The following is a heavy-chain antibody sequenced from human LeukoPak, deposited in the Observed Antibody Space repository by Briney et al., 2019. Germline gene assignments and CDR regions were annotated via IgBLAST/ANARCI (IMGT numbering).Heavy chain of an antibody. CDR3: VKGDTVMAPFDY. Sequence: GGSLRLACAASGFSFSRYSMHWVRQAPGKGLEWISYISGSSSTIYYADSVKGRFTISRDNAKTSLILQMNSLRAEDTAVYYCVKGDTVMAPFDYWGQGTLVIVSS. CDR1: GFSFSRYS. V-gene: IGHV3-48*01. CDR2: ISGSSSTI. D-gene: IGHD5-18*01. J-gene: IGHJ4*02.